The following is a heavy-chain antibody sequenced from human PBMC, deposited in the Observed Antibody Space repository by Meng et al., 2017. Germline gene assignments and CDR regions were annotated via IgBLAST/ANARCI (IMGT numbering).Heavy chain of an antibody. CDR2: INAGNGNT. V-gene: IGHV1-3*01. J-gene: IGHJ5*01. CDR1: GYTFTSYA. D-gene: IGHD6-19*01. Sequence: ASVTVSCKASGYTFTSYAMNWVRQAPGQRLEWMGWINAGNGNTKYSQKFQGRVTITRDTSASTAYMELSSLRSEDTAVYYCARVSGSSGWTPSKSAAFDPWGQGTQVTVSS. CDR3: ARVSGSSGWTPSKSAAFDP.